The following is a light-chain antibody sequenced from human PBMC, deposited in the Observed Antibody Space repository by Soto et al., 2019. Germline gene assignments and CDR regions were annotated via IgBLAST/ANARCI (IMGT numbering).Light chain of an antibody. V-gene: IGKV3-11*01. CDR3: QPRGSSST. J-gene: IGKJ5*01. Sequence: VGLTQSPSAVSLSPGERVTLSCRASQSVSSYLAWYQQKPGQAPRLLIYDASNRATGIPARFSGSGSGTDFTLTISSLEPEDFAVYYCQPRGSSSTFGQGTRLENK. CDR2: DAS. CDR1: QSVSSY.